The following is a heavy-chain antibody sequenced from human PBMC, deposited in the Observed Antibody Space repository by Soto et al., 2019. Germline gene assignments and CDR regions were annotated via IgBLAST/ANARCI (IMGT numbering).Heavy chain of an antibody. V-gene: IGHV4-59*08. CDR3: ARLKACPDCSSTSCYPPIDY. J-gene: IGHJ4*02. CDR1: GGSISSYY. CDR2: IYYSGST. D-gene: IGHD2-2*01. Sequence: SETLSLTCTVSGGSISSYYWSWIRLPPGKGLEWIGYIYYSGSTNYNPSLKSRVTISVDTSKNQFSLTLSSVTAADTAVYYCARLKACPDCSSTSCYPPIDYWGQGTLVTVSS.